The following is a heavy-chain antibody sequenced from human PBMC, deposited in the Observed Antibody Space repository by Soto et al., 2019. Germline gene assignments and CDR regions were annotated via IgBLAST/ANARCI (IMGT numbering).Heavy chain of an antibody. Sequence: SETLSLTCAVSGDSISNGYFWGWIRQPPGKGLEWIGSIDRTGSAYYNPSLESRVTISVDTSKNQVSLNLTSVTAADTAVYYCARDVLLYTSSPEEDEYWGQGTLVTVSS. CDR2: IDRTGSA. CDR3: ARDVLLYTSSPEEDEY. J-gene: IGHJ4*02. CDR1: GDSISNGYF. V-gene: IGHV4-38-2*02. D-gene: IGHD6-6*01.